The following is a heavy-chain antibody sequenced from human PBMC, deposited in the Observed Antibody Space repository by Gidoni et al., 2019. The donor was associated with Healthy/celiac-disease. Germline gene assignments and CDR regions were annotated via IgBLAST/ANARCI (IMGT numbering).Heavy chain of an antibody. Sequence: QVQLQESGPGLVKPSETLSLTCTVSGGSISSSYWSWIRQPPGKGLEWIGYIYYSGSTNSNPALKSRGTISVDTSKNQFSLKLSSVTAADTAVYYCARGYCSGGSCYTRKHWCDPWGQGTLVTVSS. CDR2: IYYSGST. CDR3: ARGYCSGGSCYTRKHWCDP. CDR1: GGSISSSY. D-gene: IGHD2-15*01. J-gene: IGHJ5*02. V-gene: IGHV4-59*01.